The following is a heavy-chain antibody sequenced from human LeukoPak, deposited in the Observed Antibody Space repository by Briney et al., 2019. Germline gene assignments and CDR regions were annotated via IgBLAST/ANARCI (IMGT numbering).Heavy chain of an antibody. Sequence: SETLSLTCTVSGGSINNYYWSWIRQPAGKGLEWIGRNYTRGSTDYNPSLKSRVTMSVDTSKNQFSLKLSSVTAADTAVYYCARGRYCSADICSGGDAFDIWGQGTMVSVSS. D-gene: IGHD2-15*01. CDR2: NYTRGST. J-gene: IGHJ3*02. CDR1: GGSINNYY. V-gene: IGHV4-4*07. CDR3: ARGRYCSADICSGGDAFDI.